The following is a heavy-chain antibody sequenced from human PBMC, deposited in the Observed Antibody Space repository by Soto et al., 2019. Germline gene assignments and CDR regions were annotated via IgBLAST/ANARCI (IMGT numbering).Heavy chain of an antibody. V-gene: IGHV3-30-3*01. CDR2: ISYDGSNK. Sequence: QVQLVESGGGVVKPGRSLRLSCAASGFTFSSYTMHWVRQAPGKGLEWVAVISYDGSNKYYADSVKGRFTISRDNSKNTLYLQMNSLRAEDTAVYYCARDGGATTDDGFDIWGQGTMVTVSS. CDR3: ARDGGATTDDGFDI. D-gene: IGHD1-26*01. J-gene: IGHJ3*02. CDR1: GFTFSSYT.